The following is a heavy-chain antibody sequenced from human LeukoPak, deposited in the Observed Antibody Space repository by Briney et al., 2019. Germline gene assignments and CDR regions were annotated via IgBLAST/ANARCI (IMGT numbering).Heavy chain of an antibody. V-gene: IGHV1-2*02. D-gene: IGHD3-10*01. CDR1: GYTFTGYY. CDR3: ARPYGSGSYPVY. J-gene: IGHJ4*02. CDR2: INPNSGGT. Sequence: ASAKVSCKASGYTFTGYYMHWVRQAPGQGLEWMGWINPNSGGTNYAQKFQGRVTMTRDTSISTAYMELSRLRSDDTAVYYCARPYGSGSYPVYWGQGTLVTVSS.